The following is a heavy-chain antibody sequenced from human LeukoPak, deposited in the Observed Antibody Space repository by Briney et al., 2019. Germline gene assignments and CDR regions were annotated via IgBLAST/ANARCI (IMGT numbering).Heavy chain of an antibody. J-gene: IGHJ3*02. CDR2: INRNGGTT. V-gene: IGHV3-20*04. Sequence: GGSLRLSCAGSGFTFDDYGMSWVRQAPGKGLEWVSGINRNGGTTGYADSVRGRFTISRDNAKNSLYLQMNSLRAEDTALYYCARSQRPSYYDSSGYYSKGAFDIWGQGTMVTVSS. CDR3: ARSQRPSYYDSSGYYSKGAFDI. CDR1: GFTFDDYG. D-gene: IGHD3-22*01.